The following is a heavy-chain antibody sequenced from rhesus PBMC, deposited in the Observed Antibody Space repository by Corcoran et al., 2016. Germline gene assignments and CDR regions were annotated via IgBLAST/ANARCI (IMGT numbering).Heavy chain of an antibody. CDR3: ARGPQYSNYFDY. Sequence: QVQLQESGPGLVKPSETLSLTCAVSGGSISSNYWSWIRQPPGKGLEWIGYIYGSSGSTYSNPSLKSRVTISTDTSKNQFSLKLSSVTAADTAVYYCARGPQYSNYFDYWGQGVLVTVSS. CDR2: IYGSSGST. J-gene: IGHJ4*01. V-gene: IGHV4-160*01. D-gene: IGHD4-23*01. CDR1: GGSISSNY.